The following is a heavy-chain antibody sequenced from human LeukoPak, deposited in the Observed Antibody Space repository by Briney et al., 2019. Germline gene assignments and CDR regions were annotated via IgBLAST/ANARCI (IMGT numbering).Heavy chain of an antibody. D-gene: IGHD3-16*01. CDR3: ARERDYKDYYYGMDV. CDR2: IKQDGSEK. J-gene: IGHJ6*02. CDR1: GFTFSSYW. V-gene: IGHV3-7*01. Sequence: SGGSLRLSCAVSGFTFSSYWMSWVRQAPGKGLEWVANIKQDGSEKYYVDSVKGRFTISRDNAKNSLYLQMNSLRAEDTAVYYCARERDYKDYYYGMDVWGQGTTVTVSS.